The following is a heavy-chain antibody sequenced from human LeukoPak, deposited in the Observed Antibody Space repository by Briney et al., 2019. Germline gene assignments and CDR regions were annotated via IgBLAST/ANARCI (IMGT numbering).Heavy chain of an antibody. Sequence: GRSLRLSCAASGFTFSSYGMNWVRQAPGKGLEWVAFIWYDGSNKHYADSVKGRFTISRDNSKNTLYLQMNSLRAEDTAVYYCAKDQGGYCSSTSCFTNFLFDYWGQGTLVTVSS. V-gene: IGHV3-30*02. CDR3: AKDQGGYCSSTSCFTNFLFDY. J-gene: IGHJ4*02. CDR2: IWYDGSNK. D-gene: IGHD2-2*01. CDR1: GFTFSSYG.